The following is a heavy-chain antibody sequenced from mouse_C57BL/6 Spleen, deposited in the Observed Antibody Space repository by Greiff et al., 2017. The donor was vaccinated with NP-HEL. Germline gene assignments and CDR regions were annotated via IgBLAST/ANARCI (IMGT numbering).Heavy chain of an antibody. CDR1: GFTFSDYG. CDR2: ISSGSSTI. D-gene: IGHD1-1*01. J-gene: IGHJ2*01. V-gene: IGHV5-17*01. CDR3: ARQTTVVPFDY. Sequence: EVQVVESGGGLVKPGGSLKLSCAASGFTFSDYGMHWVRQAPEKGLELVAYISSGSSTIYYADTVKGRFTISRDNAKNTLFLQLTRLRSEDTAMYYCARQTTVVPFDYWGQGTTLTVSS.